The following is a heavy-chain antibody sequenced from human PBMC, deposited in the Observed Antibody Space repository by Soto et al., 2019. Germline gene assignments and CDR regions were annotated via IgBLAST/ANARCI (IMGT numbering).Heavy chain of an antibody. J-gene: IGHJ6*01. V-gene: IGHV4-34*01. CDR2: IDRSGST. CDR3: ARGGKQKLVRKNYGMDV. Sequence: PSETLSLTCAVYCGSFSNYYWNWIRQPPGKGLEWIGEIDRSGSTIYSPSLKSRVTISVDTSKSQFSLKLSSLTAADTAVYFCARGGKQKLVRKNYGMDVWGQGTTVIVSS. D-gene: IGHD6-13*01. CDR1: CGSFSNYY.